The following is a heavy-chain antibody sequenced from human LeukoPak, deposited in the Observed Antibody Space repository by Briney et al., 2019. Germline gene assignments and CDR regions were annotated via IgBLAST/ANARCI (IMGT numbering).Heavy chain of an antibody. V-gene: IGHV1-18*01. CDR2: ISAYNGNT. D-gene: IGHD1-26*01. Sequence: ASVKVSCKASGYTFTSYGINWVRQAPGQGLEWMGWISAYNGNTNYAQKLQGRVTMTTDTSTSTAYMELRSLRSDDTAVYYCAREEIVGATRTYYFDYWGQGTLVTVSS. J-gene: IGHJ4*02. CDR3: AREEIVGATRTYYFDY. CDR1: GYTFTSYG.